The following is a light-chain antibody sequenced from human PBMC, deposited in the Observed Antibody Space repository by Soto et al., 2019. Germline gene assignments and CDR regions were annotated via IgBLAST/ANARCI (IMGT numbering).Light chain of an antibody. CDR2: AAS. Sequence: DIHMTQSPSSLSAYVGDSVTINCRASQSISSYLNWYQQKQGKAPKFLIYAASSLQSGVPSRFSGSGYGTDFNLTISSLQPEDFATYYCQQSYSTWWTFGQGTKVDIK. V-gene: IGKV1-39*01. CDR3: QQSYSTWWT. CDR1: QSISSY. J-gene: IGKJ1*01.